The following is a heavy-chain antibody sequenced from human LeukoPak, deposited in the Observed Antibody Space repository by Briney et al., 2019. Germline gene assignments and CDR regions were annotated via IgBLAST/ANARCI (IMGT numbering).Heavy chain of an antibody. CDR3: TRAAFSSSPDY. CDR2: ISPSSDYI. CDR1: GFPFSSYS. V-gene: IGHV3-21*01. J-gene: IGHJ4*02. Sequence: GGSLRLSCAASGFPFSSYSMNWVRQAPGKGLEWVSYISPSSDYIYYADSVKGRFTISRDNAMNSLFLQMNSLRAEDTAVYYCTRAAFSSSPDYWGQGTLVTISS. D-gene: IGHD6-6*01.